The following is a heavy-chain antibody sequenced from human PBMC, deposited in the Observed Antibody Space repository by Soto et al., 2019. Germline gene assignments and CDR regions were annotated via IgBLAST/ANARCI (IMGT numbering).Heavy chain of an antibody. CDR1: GGTFSSYA. CDR2: IIPIFGTA. D-gene: IGHD3-3*01. J-gene: IGHJ5*02. V-gene: IGHV1-69*13. Sequence: ASVKVSCKASGGTFSSYAISWVRQAPGQGLEWMGGIIPIFGTANYAQKFQGRVTITADESTSTAYMELSSLRSEDTAVYYCARGDDQYDFWSGFDPWGQGTLVTVSS. CDR3: ARGDDQYDFWSGFDP.